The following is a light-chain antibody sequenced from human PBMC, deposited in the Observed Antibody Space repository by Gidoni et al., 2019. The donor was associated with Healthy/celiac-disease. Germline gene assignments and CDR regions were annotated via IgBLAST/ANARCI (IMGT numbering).Light chain of an antibody. J-gene: IGLJ2*01. CDR1: SSDVGGYNY. CDR3: SSYTSSSTLGVV. V-gene: IGLV2-14*01. CDR2: DVS. Sequence: QSALTPPASASGSPGQSITISCTGTSSDVGGYNYVSWYQQHPGKAPKLMIYDVSNRPSGVSNRFSGSKSGNTASLTISGLQAEDEADYYCSSYTSSSTLGVVFGGGTKLTVL.